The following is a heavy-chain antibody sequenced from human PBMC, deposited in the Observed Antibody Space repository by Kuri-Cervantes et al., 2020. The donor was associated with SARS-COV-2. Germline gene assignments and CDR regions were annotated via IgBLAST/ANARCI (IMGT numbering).Heavy chain of an antibody. J-gene: IGHJ5*02. CDR3: ARGQDSYGYNWFDP. Sequence: GGSLRLSCTASGFTFGDYAMSWVRQAPGRGLEWVANIKQDGSEEFYVDSVKGRFTVSRDNAKNSLYLQMNSLRAEDTAVYYCARGQDSYGYNWFDPWGQGTLVTVSS. CDR2: IKQDGSEE. V-gene: IGHV3-7*01. CDR1: GFTFGDYA. D-gene: IGHD5-18*01.